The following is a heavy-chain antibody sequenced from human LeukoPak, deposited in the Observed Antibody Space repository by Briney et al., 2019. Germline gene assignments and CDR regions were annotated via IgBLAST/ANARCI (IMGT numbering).Heavy chain of an antibody. CDR3: ARDASGYFDY. CDR2: ISYDGSNK. CDR1: GFTFSSYA. Sequence: GGSLRLSCAASGFTFSSYAMHWVRQAPGKGLEWVAIISYDGSNKYYADSVKGRFTISRDNSKNTLYLQMDSLRPEDTAVHYCARDASGYFDYWGQGTLVTVSS. J-gene: IGHJ4*02. D-gene: IGHD3-10*01. V-gene: IGHV3-30-3*01.